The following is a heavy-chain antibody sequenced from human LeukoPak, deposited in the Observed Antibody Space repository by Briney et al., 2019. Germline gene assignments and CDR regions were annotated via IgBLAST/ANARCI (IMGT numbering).Heavy chain of an antibody. Sequence: TGGSLRLSCAASGFTFSDHYMDWVRQAPGKGLEWVGRTRNKANSYTTEYAASVKGRFTISRDDSENSLYLQMNSLKTEDTAVYYCAKDQVQLWLPWFDPWGQGTLVTVSS. J-gene: IGHJ5*02. V-gene: IGHV3-72*01. CDR1: GFTFSDHY. CDR3: AKDQVQLWLPWFDP. CDR2: TRNKANSYTT. D-gene: IGHD5-18*01.